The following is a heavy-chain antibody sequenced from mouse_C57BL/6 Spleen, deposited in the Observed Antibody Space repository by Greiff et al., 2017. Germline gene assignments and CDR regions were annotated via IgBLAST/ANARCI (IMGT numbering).Heavy chain of an antibody. Sequence: VKVVESGTELVKPGASVKLSCKASGYTFTSYWMHWVKQRPGQGLEWIGNINPSNGGTNYNEKFKSKATLTVDKSSSTAYMQLSSLTSEDSAVYYCARDYYGSSPVYAMDYWGQGTSVTVSS. J-gene: IGHJ4*01. V-gene: IGHV1-53*01. CDR3: ARDYYGSSPVYAMDY. CDR2: INPSNGGT. D-gene: IGHD1-1*01. CDR1: GYTFTSYW.